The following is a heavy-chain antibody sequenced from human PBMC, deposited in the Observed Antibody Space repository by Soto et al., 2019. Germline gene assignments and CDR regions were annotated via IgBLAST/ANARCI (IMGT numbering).Heavy chain of an antibody. J-gene: IGHJ4*02. Sequence: GESLKISCQSSGYTFSNFWIGWVRQLPGKGLEWMGIIYHGDNETRYSPSFHGKVTISADRSINTAYLQWNSLEASDTAFYFCARSPRSSPYFDYWGQGALVTVSS. D-gene: IGHD6-13*01. CDR3: ARSPRSSPYFDY. V-gene: IGHV5-51*01. CDR2: IYHGDNET. CDR1: GYTFSNFW.